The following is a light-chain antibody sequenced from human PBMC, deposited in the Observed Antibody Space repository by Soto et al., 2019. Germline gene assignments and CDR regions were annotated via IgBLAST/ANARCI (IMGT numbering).Light chain of an antibody. Sequence: EIVLTQSPGTLSLSPGERATLSCRASQRVSSSYLAWYQQKPGQAPRLLIYGASSRATGIPDRFSGSGSGKDFTLTINRLEPEDFAVYYCQQYGSSPPWTFGQGTKVEI. CDR2: GAS. CDR1: QRVSSSY. J-gene: IGKJ1*01. V-gene: IGKV3-20*01. CDR3: QQYGSSPPWT.